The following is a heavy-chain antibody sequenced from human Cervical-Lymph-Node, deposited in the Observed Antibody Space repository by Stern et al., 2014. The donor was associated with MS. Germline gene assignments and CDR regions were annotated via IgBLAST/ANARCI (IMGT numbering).Heavy chain of an antibody. CDR3: AVRYCSGGRCYSVPDV. CDR1: EYTHNNYL. J-gene: IGHJ6*02. Sequence: VQLLESGSEVKKPGASVKVSCKASEYTHNNYLIHWVRQAPGHRPDWMGVINPSGATNYAQKVQDRVTMTTDASTSTFYMELSRLRSEDTAVYYCAVRYCSGGRCYSVPDVWGQGTTVIVSS. V-gene: IGHV1-46*02. CDR2: INPSGAT. D-gene: IGHD2-15*01.